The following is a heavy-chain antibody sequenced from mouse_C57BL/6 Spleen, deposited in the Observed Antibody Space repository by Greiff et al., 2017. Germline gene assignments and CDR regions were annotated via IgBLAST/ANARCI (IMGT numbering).Heavy chain of an antibody. Sequence: EVKVEESGEGLVKPGGSLKLSCAASGFTFSSYAMSWVRQTPEKRLEWVAYISSGGDYIYYADTVKGRFTISRDNARNTLYLQMSSLKSEDTAMYYCTRANGYFDVWGTGTTVTVSS. J-gene: IGHJ1*03. V-gene: IGHV5-9-1*02. CDR3: TRANGYFDV. CDR1: GFTFSSYA. CDR2: ISSGGDYI.